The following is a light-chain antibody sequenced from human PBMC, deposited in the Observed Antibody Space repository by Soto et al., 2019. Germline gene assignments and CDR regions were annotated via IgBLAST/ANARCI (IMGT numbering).Light chain of an antibody. J-gene: IGKJ1*01. CDR1: ESISGW. CDR2: HAS. Sequence: IQMPTSPASLSASFGESVTITCRASESISGWLAWYQHLPGKAPKLLIYHASSLESGVPSRLSGSGSGTEFTLTISSLQPDEFATYDCQQYNSYRACGQGTKGDIK. CDR3: QQYNSYRA. V-gene: IGKV1-5*01.